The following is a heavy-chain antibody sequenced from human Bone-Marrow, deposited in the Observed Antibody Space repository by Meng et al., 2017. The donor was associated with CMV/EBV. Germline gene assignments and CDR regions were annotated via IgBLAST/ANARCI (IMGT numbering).Heavy chain of an antibody. CDR2: IKQDGSEK. D-gene: IGHD2-2*02. CDR3: ARDGFPAAIKGDFDY. V-gene: IGHV3-7*01. Sequence: GESLKISCAASGFTFSSYWMSWVRQAPGKGLEWVANIKQDGSEKYYVDSVKGRFTISRDNAKNSLYLQMNSLRAEDTAVYYCARDGFPAAIKGDFDYWGQGTLVTVSS. J-gene: IGHJ4*02. CDR1: GFTFSSYW.